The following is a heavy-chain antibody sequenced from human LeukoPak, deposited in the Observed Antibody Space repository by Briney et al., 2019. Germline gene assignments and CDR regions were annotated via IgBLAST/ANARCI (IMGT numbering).Heavy chain of an antibody. Sequence: PSETLSLTCTVSGDSISSSRYYWGWLRQPPGKGLEWIGSIYYSGSTYYNPSLKSRVTIFVDTSKNQFSLKLRSVTAADTAVYYCARQVAGVYYFDYWGQGTLVTVSS. CDR2: IYYSGST. J-gene: IGHJ4*02. V-gene: IGHV4-39*01. CDR3: ARQVAGVYYFDY. CDR1: GDSISSSRYY. D-gene: IGHD6-19*01.